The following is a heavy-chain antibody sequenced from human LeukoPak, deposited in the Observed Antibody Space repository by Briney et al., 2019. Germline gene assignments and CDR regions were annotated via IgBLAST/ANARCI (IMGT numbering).Heavy chain of an antibody. CDR2: ISSDGNDK. Sequence: GGSLRLSCAASGFTFSRYGLHWVRQAPGKGLEWVAVISSDGNDKKFADSVKGRFTISRDNSKNTLSLQMNSLRAEDTAVYYCTKDQNVAATAYYFYSWGQGTLVTVSS. CDR3: TKDQNVAATAYYFYS. J-gene: IGHJ4*02. V-gene: IGHV3-30*18. CDR1: GFTFSRYG. D-gene: IGHD6-13*01.